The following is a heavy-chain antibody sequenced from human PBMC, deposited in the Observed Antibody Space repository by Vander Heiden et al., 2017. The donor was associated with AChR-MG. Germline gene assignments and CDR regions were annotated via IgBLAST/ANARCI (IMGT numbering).Heavy chain of an antibody. Sequence: EVQLVQSGAAVKQRGESLKISCKGSGYSFTSYWIGWVPQLPGKGLEWMGIIYPGDSDTRYSPSVQGQVTISADKSISTAYLQWSSLKASDTAMYYCARLGDYYDSSGYLYYYYGMDVWGQGTTVTVSS. V-gene: IGHV5-51*01. J-gene: IGHJ6*02. CDR3: ARLGDYYDSSGYLYYYYGMDV. CDR1: GYSFTSYW. CDR2: IYPGDSDT. D-gene: IGHD3-22*01.